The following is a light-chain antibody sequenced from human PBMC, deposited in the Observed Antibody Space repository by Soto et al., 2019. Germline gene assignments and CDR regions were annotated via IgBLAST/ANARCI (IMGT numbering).Light chain of an antibody. V-gene: IGKV1-5*03. CDR2: KAS. Sequence: DIQMTQSPSTLSASVGDRVTITCRASQSIRSWLAWYQQKPGKAPKLLIYKASSLESGVPSRFSGSGSGTEFTLTISSLQPDDFATYYCQQYNSYPWTFGQGTMVEIK. CDR1: QSIRSW. CDR3: QQYNSYPWT. J-gene: IGKJ1*01.